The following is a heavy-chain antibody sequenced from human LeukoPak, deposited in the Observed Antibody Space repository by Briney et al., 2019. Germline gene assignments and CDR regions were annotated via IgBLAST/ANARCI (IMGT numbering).Heavy chain of an antibody. Sequence: ASVKVSCKASGYTFSSHAMHWVRQAPGQRLEWMGWINGGNGNTKYSQKFQGRVTITRDTFATIVYMELSSLRSEDTAVYYCTRVAGVEATVLDYWGQGTLVTVSS. CDR2: INGGNGNT. V-gene: IGHV1-3*01. CDR1: GYTFSSHA. D-gene: IGHD1-26*01. J-gene: IGHJ4*02. CDR3: TRVAGVEATVLDY.